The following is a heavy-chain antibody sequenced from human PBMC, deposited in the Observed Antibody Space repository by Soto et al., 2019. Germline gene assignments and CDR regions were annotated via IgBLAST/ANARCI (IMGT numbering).Heavy chain of an antibody. V-gene: IGHV3-13*01. Sequence: GGSLRLSCAASGFTFSSYDMHWVRQATGKGLEWVSAIGTAGDTYYPGSVKGRFTISRENAKNSLYLQMNSLRAGDTAVYYCARASVNDYGAYYFDYWGQGTLVTVSS. J-gene: IGHJ4*02. CDR2: IGTAGDT. D-gene: IGHD4-17*01. CDR1: GFTFSSYD. CDR3: ARASVNDYGAYYFDY.